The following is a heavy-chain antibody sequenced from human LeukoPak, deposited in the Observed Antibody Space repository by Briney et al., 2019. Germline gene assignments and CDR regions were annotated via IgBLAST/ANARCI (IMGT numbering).Heavy chain of an antibody. J-gene: IGHJ4*02. CDR1: GYTFTSYY. CDR3: AREPGVNMYYFDY. V-gene: IGHV1-46*01. D-gene: IGHD1/OR15-1a*01. CDR2: IDPSGGST. Sequence: GASVKVSCKASGYTFTSYYMHWVRQAPGQGLEGMGIIDPSGGSTSYAQKFQGRVTVTRDTSTSTVYMELSSLRSEDTAVYYCAREPGVNMYYFDYWGQGTLVTVSS.